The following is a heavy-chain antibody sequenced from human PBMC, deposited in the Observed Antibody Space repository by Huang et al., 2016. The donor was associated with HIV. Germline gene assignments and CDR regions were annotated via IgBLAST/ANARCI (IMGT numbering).Heavy chain of an antibody. Sequence: QLQLQESGPGLVKPSDTLSLNCTISGGSLKSRNYYWGWVRQAPGKGLEWIGDIYDRGSPYYNPFLISRGSLSVDTSKKQVTLKVNAVIAADTAVYYCARRQGSGYYFYFDYWGRGIPVTVSA. CDR1: GGSLKSRNYY. D-gene: IGHD3-22*01. CDR3: ARRQGSGYYFYFDY. J-gene: IGHJ4*02. CDR2: IYDRGSP. V-gene: IGHV4-39*01.